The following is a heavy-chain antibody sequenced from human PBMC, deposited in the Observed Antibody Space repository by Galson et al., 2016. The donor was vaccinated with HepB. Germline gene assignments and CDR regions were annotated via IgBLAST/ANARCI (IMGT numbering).Heavy chain of an antibody. Sequence: CAISGDSVSSNSAAWNWMRQSPSRGLEWLGRTYYRSKWYNDYAVAVKSRISINPDTSKNQFSLQLNPVTPEDTAVYYCARTIWFGNNWFDPWGQETLVTVSS. CDR3: ARTIWFGNNWFDP. CDR1: GDSVSSNSAA. V-gene: IGHV6-1*01. CDR2: TYYRSKWYN. J-gene: IGHJ5*02. D-gene: IGHD3-10*01.